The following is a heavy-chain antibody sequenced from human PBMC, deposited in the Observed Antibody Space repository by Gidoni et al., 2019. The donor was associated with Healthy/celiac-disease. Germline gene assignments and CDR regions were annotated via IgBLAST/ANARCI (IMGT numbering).Heavy chain of an antibody. J-gene: IGHJ5*02. CDR3: AKVQSYYYGPNWFDH. CDR1: GCTFSSYA. V-gene: IGHV3-23*01. CDR2: ISGSGGST. D-gene: IGHD3-10*01. Sequence: EVQLLESGGGLVQPGGSLRLSCAASGCTFSSYAMRWVRPDPGKGLGWVSAISGSGGSTYYADSVKGRFTISRDNSKNTLYLKMNRLRAEDTAVYYCAKVQSYYYGPNWFDHWGQGTLVTVSS.